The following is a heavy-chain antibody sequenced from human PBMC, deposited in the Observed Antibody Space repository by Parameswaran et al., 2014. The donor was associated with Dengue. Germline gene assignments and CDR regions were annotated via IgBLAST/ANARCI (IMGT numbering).Heavy chain of an antibody. J-gene: IGHJ4*02. V-gene: IGHV3-30*04. Sequence: WIRQPQEGLEWVAVISYDGSNKYYADSVKGRFTISRDNSKNTLYLQMNSLRAEDTAVYYCTRGNYGSGSNWGQGTLVTVSS. CDR2: ISYDGSNK. CDR3: TRGNYGSGSN. D-gene: IGHD3-10*01.